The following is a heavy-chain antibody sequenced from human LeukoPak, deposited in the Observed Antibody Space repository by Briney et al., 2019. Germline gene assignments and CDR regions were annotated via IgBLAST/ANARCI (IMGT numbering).Heavy chain of an antibody. J-gene: IGHJ3*02. CDR1: GYPISSGYY. CDR3: ARGYCSSTSCYEEDAFDI. D-gene: IGHD2-2*01. CDR2: IYHSGST. V-gene: IGHV4-38-2*01. Sequence: PSETLSLTCAVSGYPISSGYYWGWIRQPPGKGLEWIGSIYHSGSTYYNPSLKSRVTISVDTSKNQFSLKLSSVTAADTAVYYCARGYCSSTSCYEEDAFDIWGQGTMVTVSS.